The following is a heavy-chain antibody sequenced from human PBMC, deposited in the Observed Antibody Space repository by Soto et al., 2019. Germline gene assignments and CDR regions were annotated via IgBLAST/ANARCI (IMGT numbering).Heavy chain of an antibody. D-gene: IGHD5-12*01. Sequence: ASVKVSCKASGYTFTSDDMHWVRQAPGQGLEWMGILNLSGGSTTYAQKFQGRVTMTRDTSTSTVYMELSSLRSEDTAVYYCARKDIVALRDHYGMDVWGQGTTVTAP. V-gene: IGHV1-46*01. J-gene: IGHJ6*02. CDR2: LNLSGGST. CDR3: ARKDIVALRDHYGMDV. CDR1: GYTFTSDD.